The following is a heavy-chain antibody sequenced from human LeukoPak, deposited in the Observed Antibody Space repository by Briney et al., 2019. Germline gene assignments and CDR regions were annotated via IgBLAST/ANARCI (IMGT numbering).Heavy chain of an antibody. CDR2: INHSGST. V-gene: IGHV4-34*01. CDR1: GGSFSGYY. D-gene: IGHD3-22*01. Sequence: PSETLSLTCAVYGGSFSGYYWSWIRQPPGKGLEWIGEINHSGSTNYNPSLKSRVTISVDTSKNQFSLKLSSVTAADTAVHYCAREDYYDSSGYYYRDAFDIWGQGTMVTVSS. J-gene: IGHJ3*02. CDR3: AREDYYDSSGYYYRDAFDI.